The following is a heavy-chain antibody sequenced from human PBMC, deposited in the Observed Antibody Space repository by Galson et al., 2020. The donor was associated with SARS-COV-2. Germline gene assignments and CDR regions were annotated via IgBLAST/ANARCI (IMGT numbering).Heavy chain of an antibody. V-gene: IGHV4-39*01. J-gene: IGHJ3*01. CDR1: GVSVSSTSYY. CDR3: ARRIMTGVDAFDF. D-gene: IGHD3-3*01. CDR2: MFYSGIT. Sequence: SETLSLTCTVSGVSVSSTSYYWGWVRQTPGKGLEWIGSMFYSGITYSSPSLTSRVTISVDKSQSQISLKLTSVTAADTAVYYCARRIMTGVDAFDFWGHGTMVTVSS.